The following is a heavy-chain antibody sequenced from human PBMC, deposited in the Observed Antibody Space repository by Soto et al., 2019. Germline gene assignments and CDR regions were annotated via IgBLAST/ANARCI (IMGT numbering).Heavy chain of an antibody. CDR3: AREDIVLMVYAIGLRDYYGMDV. D-gene: IGHD2-8*01. V-gene: IGHV1-69*13. CDR2: IIPIFGTA. Sequence: SVKVSCKASGGTFSSYAISWVRQAPGQGLEWMGGIIPIFGTANYAQKFQGRVTITADESTSTAYMELSSLRSEDTAVYYCAREDIVLMVYAIGLRDYYGMDVWGEGTTVTVSS. CDR1: GGTFSSYA. J-gene: IGHJ6*04.